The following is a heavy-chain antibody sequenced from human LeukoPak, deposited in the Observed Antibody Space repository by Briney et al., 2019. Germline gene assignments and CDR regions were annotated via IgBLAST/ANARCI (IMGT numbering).Heavy chain of an antibody. Sequence: ASVKVSCKASGYTFTGYYMHWVRQAPGQGLEWMGWINPNSGGTNYAQKFQGRVTMTRDTSTSTAYMELSRLRSDDTAVYYCARSVLRYFDWPYDYWGQGTLVTVSS. CDR1: GYTFTGYY. D-gene: IGHD3-9*01. V-gene: IGHV1-2*02. CDR3: ARSVLRYFDWPYDY. J-gene: IGHJ4*02. CDR2: INPNSGGT.